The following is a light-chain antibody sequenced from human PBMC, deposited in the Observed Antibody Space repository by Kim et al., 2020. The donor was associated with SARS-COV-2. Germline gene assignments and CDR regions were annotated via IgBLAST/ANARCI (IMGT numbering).Light chain of an antibody. Sequence: VSPGESATLSCRASETVADNLVWYQQKPGQAPRLLIYHASVRATGIPARFSGSGSGTEFTLSISSLQSEDFGVYFCQQYSDRPRTFGQGTKVDIK. CDR2: HAS. J-gene: IGKJ1*01. CDR1: ETVADN. CDR3: QQYSDRPRT. V-gene: IGKV3-15*01.